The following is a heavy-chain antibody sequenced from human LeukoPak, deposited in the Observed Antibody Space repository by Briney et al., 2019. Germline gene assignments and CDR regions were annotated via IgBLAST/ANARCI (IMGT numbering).Heavy chain of an antibody. D-gene: IGHD3-9*01. J-gene: IGHJ4*02. V-gene: IGHV1-58*02. CDR1: GFTFTSSA. Sequence: ASVKVSCKASGFTFTSSAMQWVRQARGQRLEWIGWIVVGSGNTKYAQKFQERVTITRDMSTSTAYMELSSLRSEDTAVYYCAALTGILTSGDYWGQGTLVTVSS. CDR3: AALTGILTSGDY. CDR2: IVVGSGNT.